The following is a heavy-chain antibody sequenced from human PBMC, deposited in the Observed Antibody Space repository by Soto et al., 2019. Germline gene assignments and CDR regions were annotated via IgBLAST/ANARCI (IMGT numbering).Heavy chain of an antibody. CDR3: ATRVHYYGSGSYFWFDY. CDR2: FDPEDGET. J-gene: IGHJ4*02. CDR1: GYTLTELS. D-gene: IGHD3-10*01. V-gene: IGHV1-24*01. Sequence: ASVKVSCKVSGYTLTELSMHWVRQAPGKGLEWMGGFDPEDGETIYAQKFQGRVTMTEDTPTDTAYMEPSSLRSEDTAVYYCATRVHYYGSGSYFWFDYWGQGTLVTVSS.